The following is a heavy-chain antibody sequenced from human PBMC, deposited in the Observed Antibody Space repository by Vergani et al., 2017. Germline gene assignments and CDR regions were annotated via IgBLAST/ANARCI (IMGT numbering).Heavy chain of an antibody. CDR2: ISSSSSYI. D-gene: IGHD4-23*01. J-gene: IGHJ4*02. Sequence: EVQLVESGGGLVKPGGSLRLSCAASGFTFSSYSMNWVRQAPGKGLEWVSSISSSSSYIYYADSVKGRFTISRDNAKNSLYLQMNSLRAEATAVYYCARDSPALGGNSCLDYWGQGTLVTVSS. CDR3: ARDSPALGGNSCLDY. CDR1: GFTFSSYS. V-gene: IGHV3-21*01.